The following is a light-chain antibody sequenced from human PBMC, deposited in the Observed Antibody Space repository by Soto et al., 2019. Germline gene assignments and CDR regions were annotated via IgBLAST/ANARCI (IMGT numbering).Light chain of an antibody. CDR2: DVS. CDR1: SSDVGGYNY. Sequence: QSVLTQPASVSGSPGQSITIPCTGTSSDVGGYNYVSWYQQHPGKAPKLMIYDVSNRPSGVSNRFSGSKSGNTASLTISGLQAEDEADYYCSSYTSSSAYLLFGGGTKVTVL. J-gene: IGLJ2*01. CDR3: SSYTSSSAYLL. V-gene: IGLV2-14*03.